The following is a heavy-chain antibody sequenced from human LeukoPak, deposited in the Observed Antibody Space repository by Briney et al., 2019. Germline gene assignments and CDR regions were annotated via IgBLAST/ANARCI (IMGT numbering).Heavy chain of an antibody. D-gene: IGHD3-10*01. J-gene: IGHJ5*02. CDR3: ARDITMVLGVITANWFDP. CDR2: INTNTGNP. V-gene: IGHV7-4-1*01. Sequence: ASVKVSCKASGYTFTSYAMNWVRPAPGQGLEWMGWINTNTGNPTYAQGFTGRFVFSLDTSVSTAYLQICSLKAEDTAVYYCARDITMVLGVITANWFDPWGQGTLVTVSS. CDR1: GYTFTSYA.